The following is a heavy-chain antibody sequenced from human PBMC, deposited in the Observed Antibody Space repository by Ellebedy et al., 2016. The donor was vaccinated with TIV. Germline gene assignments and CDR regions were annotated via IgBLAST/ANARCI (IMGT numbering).Heavy chain of an antibody. CDR1: GFTFSSYS. Sequence: GGSLRLSCAASGFTFSSYSMNWVRQAPGKGLEWVSYISDSDTIYYADSVKGRFTISRDNAKNSLYLQMNSLRAEDTAVYYCARDALMVYVISDAFDIWGQGTMVTVSS. CDR3: ARDALMVYVISDAFDI. CDR2: ISDSDTI. J-gene: IGHJ3*02. D-gene: IGHD2-8*01. V-gene: IGHV3-21*05.